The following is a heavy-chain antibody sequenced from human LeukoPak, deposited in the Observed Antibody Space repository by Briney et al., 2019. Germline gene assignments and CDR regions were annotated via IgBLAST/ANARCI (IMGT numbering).Heavy chain of an antibody. V-gene: IGHV3-9*03. J-gene: IGHJ4*02. CDR1: GFTFDDYA. Sequence: SGRSLRLSCAASGFTFDDYAMHWVRQAPGKGLEWVSGISWNSGSIGYVDSVKGRFTISRDNAKNSLYLQMNSLRAEDMALYYCAKGPGGSAAMSFFDYWGQGTLVTVSS. CDR2: ISWNSGSI. CDR3: AKGPGGSAAMSFFDY. D-gene: IGHD2-2*01.